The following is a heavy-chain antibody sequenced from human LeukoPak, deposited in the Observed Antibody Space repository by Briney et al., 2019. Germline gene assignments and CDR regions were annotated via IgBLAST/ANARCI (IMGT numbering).Heavy chain of an antibody. Sequence: GGSLRLSCAASGFTFSSYSMNWVRQAPGKGLEWVSSISSSSSYIYYADSVKGRFTISRDNAKNSLYLQMNSLRAEDTALYYCAKVLWFGELYGAFDIWGQGTMVTVSS. CDR2: ISSSSSYI. CDR3: AKVLWFGELYGAFDI. CDR1: GFTFSSYS. J-gene: IGHJ3*02. V-gene: IGHV3-21*04. D-gene: IGHD3-10*01.